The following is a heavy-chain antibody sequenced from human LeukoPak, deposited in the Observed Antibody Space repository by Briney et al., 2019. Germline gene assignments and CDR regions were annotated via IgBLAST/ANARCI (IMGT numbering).Heavy chain of an antibody. V-gene: IGHV4-39*07. CDR2: IYYSGST. CDR3: ARDLRATAGGSLAWFDP. J-gene: IGHJ5*02. Sequence: PSETLSLTCTVSGGSISSSSYYWGWIRQPPGKGLEWIGSIYYSGSTYYNPSLKSRVTISVDTSKNQFSLKLSSVTAADTAVYYCARDLRATAGGSLAWFDPWGQGTLVTVSS. CDR1: GGSISSSSYY. D-gene: IGHD3-16*01.